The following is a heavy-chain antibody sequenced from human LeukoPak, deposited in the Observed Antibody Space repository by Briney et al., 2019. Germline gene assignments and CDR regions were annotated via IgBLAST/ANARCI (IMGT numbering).Heavy chain of an antibody. CDR3: ARHFGVRYYDILPGYYDY. CDR2: IYPGDSDT. Sequence: PGESLKISCKGSGYSFTSYWTGWVRQMPGKGLEWMGIIYPGDSDTRYSPSFQGQVTISADKSISTAYLQWSSLKASDPAMYYCARHFGVRYYDILPGYYDYWGQGPLVTVSS. V-gene: IGHV5-51*01. CDR1: GYSFTSYW. D-gene: IGHD3-9*01. J-gene: IGHJ4*02.